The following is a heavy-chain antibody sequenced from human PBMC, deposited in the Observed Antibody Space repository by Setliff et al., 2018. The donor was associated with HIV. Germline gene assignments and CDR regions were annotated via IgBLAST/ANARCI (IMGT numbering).Heavy chain of an antibody. CDR2: INPNSGGT. D-gene: IGHD3-3*02. V-gene: IGHV1-2*02. CDR3: ARGALLAVFDFDH. CDR1: GGTFTSYA. J-gene: IGHJ4*01. Sequence: ASVKVSCKASGGTFTSYAISWVRQAPGQGLEWMGWINPNSGGTNYAQKFQGRVTVTRDTSANTAYMELSSLRSDDTAVYFCARGALLAVFDFDHWGHGTLVTVSS.